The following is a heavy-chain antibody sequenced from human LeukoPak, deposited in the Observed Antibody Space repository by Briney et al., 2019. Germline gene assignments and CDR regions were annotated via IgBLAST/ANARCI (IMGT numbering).Heavy chain of an antibody. J-gene: IGHJ6*03. D-gene: IGHD3-3*01. CDR2: IYTSGST. CDR1: GGSISSGSYY. Sequence: SETLSLTCTVSGGSISSGSYYWSWIRQPAGKGLEWIGRIYTSGSTNYNPSLKSRVTISVDTSKNQFSLKLSSVTAADTAVYYCARAKWSDFWSGYYITYYYYYMDVWGKGTTVTVSS. CDR3: ARAKWSDFWSGYYITYYYYYMDV. V-gene: IGHV4-61*02.